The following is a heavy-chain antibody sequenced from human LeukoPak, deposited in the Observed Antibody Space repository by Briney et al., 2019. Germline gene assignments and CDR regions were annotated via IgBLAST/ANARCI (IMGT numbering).Heavy chain of an antibody. D-gene: IGHD4-17*01. V-gene: IGHV4-38-2*01. CDR3: ARPPDSSDYGAAFDF. CDR1: GYSITSGYF. CDR2: IYHSGTT. J-gene: IGHJ4*02. Sequence: PSETLSLTCGVSGYSITSGYFWGWIRQPPGKGLEWIGSIYHSGTTYYNPSLRSRVTILVDTSKNQFSLKLSSVTAADTAVYYCARPPDSSDYGAAFDFWGQGTLVTVSS.